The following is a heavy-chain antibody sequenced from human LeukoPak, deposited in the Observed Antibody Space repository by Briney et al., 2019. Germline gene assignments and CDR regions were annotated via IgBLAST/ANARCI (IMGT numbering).Heavy chain of an antibody. D-gene: IGHD6-6*01. CDR2: IVVGSGNT. V-gene: IGHV1-58*01. J-gene: IGHJ5*02. CDR3: AREAGGYSSSGP. Sequence: SVKVSCKASGFTFTSSAVQWVRQARGQRLEWIGWIVVGSGNTNYAQKFQERVTITRDMSTSTAYMELSSLRAEDTAVYYCAREAGGYSSSGPWGQGTLVTVSS. CDR1: GFTFTSSA.